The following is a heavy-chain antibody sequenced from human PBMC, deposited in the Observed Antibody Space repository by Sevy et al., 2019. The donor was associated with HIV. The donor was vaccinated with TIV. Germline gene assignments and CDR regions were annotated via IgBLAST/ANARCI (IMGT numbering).Heavy chain of an antibody. D-gene: IGHD1-26*01. CDR2: IYPGNTDT. Sequence: GESLKTSCQGSGYRFSNNWVARVRPKPGKGLEWMGMIYPGNTDTRYSPSFQGLAIISAENSISTAYVQWRRRKASDTAMYYCAGGADLPLDGFNFWGQGTMVTVSS. CDR3: AGGADLPLDGFNF. J-gene: IGHJ3*01. CDR1: GYRFSNNW. V-gene: IGHV5-51*01.